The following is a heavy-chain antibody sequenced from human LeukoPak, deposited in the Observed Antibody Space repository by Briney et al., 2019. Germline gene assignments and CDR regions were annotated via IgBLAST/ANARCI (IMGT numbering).Heavy chain of an antibody. CDR2: INPSGGST. J-gene: IGHJ5*02. CDR3: ARDLPKGDIVVVLAAIRVVSNWFDP. Sequence: ASVKVSCKASGYTFTSYYMHWVRQAPGQGLEWMGIINPSGGSTSYAQKFQGRVTMTRDTSTSTVYMELSSLRSEDTAMYYCARDLPKGDIVVVLAAIRVVSNWFDPWGLGTLVTVSS. CDR1: GYTFTSYY. V-gene: IGHV1-46*01. D-gene: IGHD2-15*01.